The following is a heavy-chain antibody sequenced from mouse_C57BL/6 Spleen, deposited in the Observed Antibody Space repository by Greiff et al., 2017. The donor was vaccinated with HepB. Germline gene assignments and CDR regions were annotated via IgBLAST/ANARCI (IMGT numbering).Heavy chain of an antibody. Sequence: EVQVVESGPGLVKPSQSLSLTCSVTGYSITSGYYWNWIRQFPGNKLEWMGYISYDGSNNYNPSLKNRISITRDTSKNQFFLKLNSVTTEDTATYYCAREAITTDAMDDWGQGTSVTVSS. J-gene: IGHJ4*01. D-gene: IGHD1-1*01. CDR3: AREAITTDAMDD. CDR2: ISYDGSN. V-gene: IGHV3-6*01. CDR1: GYSITSGYY.